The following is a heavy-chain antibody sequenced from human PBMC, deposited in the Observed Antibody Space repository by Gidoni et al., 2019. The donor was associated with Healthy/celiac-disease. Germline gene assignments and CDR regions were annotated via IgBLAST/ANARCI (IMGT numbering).Heavy chain of an antibody. CDR3: AKDQKDGSGWYVGEGEYYFDY. V-gene: IGHV3-23*01. CDR2: ISGSGGST. Sequence: EVQLLESGGGLVQPGGSLRLSCAASGFTFSSYALSWVRQAPGKGLEWVSAISGSGGSTYYADSVKGRFTISRDNSKNTLYLQMNSLRAEDTAVYYCAKDQKDGSGWYVGEGEYYFDYWGQGTLVTVSS. CDR1: GFTFSSYA. J-gene: IGHJ4*02. D-gene: IGHD6-19*01.